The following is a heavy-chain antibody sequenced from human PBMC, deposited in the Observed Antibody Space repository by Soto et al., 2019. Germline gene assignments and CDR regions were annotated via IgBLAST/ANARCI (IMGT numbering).Heavy chain of an antibody. J-gene: IGHJ4*02. CDR1: GYTFSDYG. V-gene: IGHV1-18*01. CDR3: AREPPETPPDY. CDR2: ISAKNGNT. Sequence: ASVKVSCKTSGYTFSDYGISWLRQAPGQGLEWMGWISAKNGNTNFAQKFRGRVSMTTDTSTSTVYMELRSLNPDDTAVYYCAREPPETPPDYWGQGTLVTVSS.